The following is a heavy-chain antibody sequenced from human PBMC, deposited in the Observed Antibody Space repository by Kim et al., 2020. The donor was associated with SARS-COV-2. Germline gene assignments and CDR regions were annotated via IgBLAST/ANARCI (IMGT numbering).Heavy chain of an antibody. V-gene: IGHV1-69*04. CDR1: GGTFSSYA. Sequence: SVKVSCKASGGTFSSYAISWVRQAPGQGLEWMGRIIPILGIANYAQKFQGRVTITADKSTSTAYMELSSLRSEDTAVYYCARGRWQWLDGFDYWGQGTLVTVSS. CDR2: IIPILGIA. D-gene: IGHD6-19*01. J-gene: IGHJ4*02. CDR3: ARGRWQWLDGFDY.